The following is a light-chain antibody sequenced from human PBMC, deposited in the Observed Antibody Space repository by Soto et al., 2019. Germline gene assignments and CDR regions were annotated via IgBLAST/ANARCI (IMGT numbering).Light chain of an antibody. CDR1: SSDVGGYNY. J-gene: IGLJ1*01. CDR2: EVT. Sequence: QSALPQPASVSGSPGQSITISCTGTSSDVGGYNYVSWYQQHPGKAPKLLIYEVTYRPSGVSNRFSGSKSGNTASLTISGLQAEDEADYFCGSYTSSNTLVFGTGTKVTVL. V-gene: IGLV2-14*03. CDR3: GSYTSSNTLV.